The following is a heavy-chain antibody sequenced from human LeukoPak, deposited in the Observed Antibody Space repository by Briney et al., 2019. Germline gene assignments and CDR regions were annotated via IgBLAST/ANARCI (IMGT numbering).Heavy chain of an antibody. CDR1: GFTFSSYG. Sequence: GRSLRLSCAASGFTFSSYGMHWVRQAPGKGLEWVAVISYDGSNKYYADSVKGRFTISRDNSKNTLYLQMNSLRAEDTAVYYCVKRMDGPNYWGQGTLVTVSS. J-gene: IGHJ4*02. V-gene: IGHV3-30*18. CDR3: VKRMDGPNY. CDR2: ISYDGSNK. D-gene: IGHD2-2*03.